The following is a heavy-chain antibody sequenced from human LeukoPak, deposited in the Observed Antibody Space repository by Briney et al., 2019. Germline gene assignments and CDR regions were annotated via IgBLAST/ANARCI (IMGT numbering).Heavy chain of an antibody. Sequence: GASVKVSCKGSGYTFTGYYMHWVRQAPGQRLEWMGWINPNSGGTYYAQRFQGRVTMTRDTSISTAYMELSRLRSDDTAVYYCASLTGASGTAPYYFDYWGQGTLVTVSS. J-gene: IGHJ4*02. CDR1: GYTFTGYY. CDR3: ASLTGASGTAPYYFDY. CDR2: INPNSGGT. V-gene: IGHV1-2*02. D-gene: IGHD7-27*01.